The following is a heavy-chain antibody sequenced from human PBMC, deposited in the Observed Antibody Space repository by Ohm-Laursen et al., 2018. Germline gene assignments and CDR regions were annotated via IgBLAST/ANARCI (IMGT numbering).Heavy chain of an antibody. CDR3: ADDSPY. Sequence: SVKVSCKASGYTFTSYDINWVRQATGQGLEWMGRIIPILGIANYAQKFQGRVTITADKSTSTAYMELSSLRSEDTAVYYCADDSPYWGQGTLVTVSS. V-gene: IGHV1-69*04. CDR2: IIPILGIA. J-gene: IGHJ4*02. CDR1: GYTFTSYD. D-gene: IGHD3-22*01.